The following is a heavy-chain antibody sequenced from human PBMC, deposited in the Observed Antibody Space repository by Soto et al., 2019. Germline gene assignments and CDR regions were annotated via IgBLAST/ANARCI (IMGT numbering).Heavy chain of an antibody. J-gene: IGHJ4*02. Sequence: PSETLSLTCTVSVGSISRSSYYWGWIRQPPGKGLEWIGCIYYSGSTNYNPSLKSRVTISVDTSKNQFSLKLSSVTAADTAVYYCARGARTPFEFDYWGQGTLVTVSS. CDR2: IYYSGST. D-gene: IGHD1-1*01. CDR1: VGSISRSSYY. V-gene: IGHV4-39*07. CDR3: ARGARTPFEFDY.